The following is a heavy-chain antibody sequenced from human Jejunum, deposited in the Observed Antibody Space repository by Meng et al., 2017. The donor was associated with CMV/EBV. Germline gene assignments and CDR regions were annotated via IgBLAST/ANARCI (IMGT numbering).Heavy chain of an antibody. CDR1: FPFSSYW. D-gene: IGHD3-3*01. CDR2: IRRDGGEK. CDR3: ARLGDNFWSGPDAFDI. V-gene: IGHV3-7*01. J-gene: IGHJ3*02. Sequence: FPFSSYWMSWVRQAPGKGLEWVANIRRDGGEKYYVDSVKGRFTISRDNAENSLFLQMNSLRAEDTAVYYCARLGDNFWSGPDAFDIWGQGTMVTVSS.